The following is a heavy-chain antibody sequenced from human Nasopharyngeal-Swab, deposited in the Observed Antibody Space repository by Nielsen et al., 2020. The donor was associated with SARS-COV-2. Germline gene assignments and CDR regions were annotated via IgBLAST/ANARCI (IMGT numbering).Heavy chain of an antibody. CDR1: GFTFSSYS. D-gene: IGHD2-15*01. J-gene: IGHJ6*02. CDR2: ISSSSSYI. Sequence: GGSLRLSCAASGFTFSSYSMNWVRQAPGKGLEWVSSISSSSSYIYYADSVKGRFTISRDNAKNSLYLQMNSLRAEDTAVYYCARDWRRVRMGSVDYGMDVWGQGTTVTVSS. CDR3: ARDWRRVRMGSVDYGMDV. V-gene: IGHV3-21*01.